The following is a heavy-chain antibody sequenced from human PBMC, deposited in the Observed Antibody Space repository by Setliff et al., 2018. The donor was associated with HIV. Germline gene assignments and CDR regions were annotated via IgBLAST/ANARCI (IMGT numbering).Heavy chain of an antibody. CDR2: VIYGGDT. D-gene: IGHD5-12*01. J-gene: IGHJ5*02. Sequence: SETLSLTCTVSGGSISSSHKYWGWIRQPPGKGLVWIGSVIYGGDTFYNPSLKSRVTISVDTSNNQVSLNLISVTAADTAVYYCARPYSGRGGGAWFDPWGQGTLVTVSS. CDR3: ARPYSGRGGGAWFDP. V-gene: IGHV4-39*01. CDR1: GGSISSSHKY.